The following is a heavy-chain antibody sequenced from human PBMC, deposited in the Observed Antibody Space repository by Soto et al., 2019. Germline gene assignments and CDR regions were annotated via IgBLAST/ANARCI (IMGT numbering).Heavy chain of an antibody. CDR3: ARLVVVPAASYYFDY. V-gene: IGHV4-59*08. Sequence: PSETLSLTCTVSGGSISSYYWSWIRQPPGKGLEWIGYIYYSGSTNYNPSLKSRVTISVDTSKNQFSLKLISVTAADTAVYYCARLVVVPAASYYFDYWGQGTLVTVSS. J-gene: IGHJ4*02. D-gene: IGHD2-2*01. CDR1: GGSISSYY. CDR2: IYYSGST.